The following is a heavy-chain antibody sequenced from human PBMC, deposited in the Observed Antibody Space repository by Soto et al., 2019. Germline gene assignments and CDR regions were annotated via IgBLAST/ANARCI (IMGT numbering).Heavy chain of an antibody. D-gene: IGHD3-10*01. V-gene: IGHV3-23*01. CDR3: AKTPMAYGSGSYYFDY. CDR1: GFTFSSYA. Sequence: GGSLRLSCAASGFTFSSYAMSWVRQAPGKGLEWVSAISGSGGSTYYADSVKGRFTISRDNSKNTLYLQMNSLRAEDTAVYYCAKTPMAYGSGSYYFDYWGQGTLVTVSS. CDR2: ISGSGGST. J-gene: IGHJ4*02.